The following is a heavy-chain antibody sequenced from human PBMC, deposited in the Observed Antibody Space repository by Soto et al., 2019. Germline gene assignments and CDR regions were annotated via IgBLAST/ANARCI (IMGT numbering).Heavy chain of an antibody. D-gene: IGHD3-22*01. V-gene: IGHV3-30-3*01. J-gene: IGHJ4*02. CDR2: ISYDGSNK. CDR1: GFTFSSYA. CDR3: ARGISLTMIDYYFDY. Sequence: QVQLVESGGGVVQPGRSLRLSCAASGFTFSSYAMHWVRQAPGKGLEWVAVISYDGSNKYYADSVKGRFTISRDKSKNTLYLQMNSLRAEDTAVYYGARGISLTMIDYYFDYWGQGSLVTVST.